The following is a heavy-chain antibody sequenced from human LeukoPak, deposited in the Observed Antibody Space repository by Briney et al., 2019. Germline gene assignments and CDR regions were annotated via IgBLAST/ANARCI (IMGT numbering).Heavy chain of an antibody. Sequence: PGGSLRLSCAPSGFTFSTYDMNWVRQAPGKGLEWVSYISSSSRTISYADSVKGRFTISRDNAKNSLYLQMNSLRAEDTAVYYRARLRYYAMDVWGQGTTVTASS. CDR3: ARLRYYAMDV. CDR1: GFTFSTYD. J-gene: IGHJ6*02. V-gene: IGHV3-48*01. CDR2: ISSSSRTI.